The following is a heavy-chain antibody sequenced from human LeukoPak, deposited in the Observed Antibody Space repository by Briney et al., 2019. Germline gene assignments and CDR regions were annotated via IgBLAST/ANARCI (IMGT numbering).Heavy chain of an antibody. CDR1: GFTFSSYS. J-gene: IGHJ4*02. D-gene: IGHD3-9*01. CDR2: IKSKTDGGTT. CDR3: TTEYFDWLLTEVSGYGY. Sequence: GGSLRLSCAASGFTFSSYSMNWVRQAPGKGLEWVGRIKSKTDGGTTDYAAPVKGRFTISRDDSKNTLYLQMNSLKTEDTAVYYCTTEYFDWLLTEVSGYGYWGQGTLVTVSS. V-gene: IGHV3-15*01.